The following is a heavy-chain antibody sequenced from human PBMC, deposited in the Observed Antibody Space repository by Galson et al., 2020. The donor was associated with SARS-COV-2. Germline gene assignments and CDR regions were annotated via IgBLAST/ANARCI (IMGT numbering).Heavy chain of an antibody. Sequence: ASVKVSCKASGYTFTSYGISWVRQAPGQRLEWRGWISGYNGNTNFEQKVRDRVTMSTDTSTSTAYMELRSLRYDDTAVYYCVRDESGAWRSDSFDIWGQGTMVTVSP. CDR1: GYTFTSYG. CDR2: ISGYNGNT. V-gene: IGHV1-18*04. CDR3: VRDESGAWRSDSFDI. D-gene: IGHD1-26*01. J-gene: IGHJ3*02.